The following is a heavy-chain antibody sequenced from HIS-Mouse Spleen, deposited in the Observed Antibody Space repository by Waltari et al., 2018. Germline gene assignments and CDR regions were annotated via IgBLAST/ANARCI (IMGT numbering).Heavy chain of an antibody. J-gene: IGHJ2*01. CDR1: GGSISSSSYY. Sequence: QLQLQESGPGLVKPSETLSLTCTVSGGSISSSSYYWGWIRQPPGKGLEWIGSIYYSGSTYYNPSLKSLVTISVETSKNQFSLKLSSVTAADTAVYYCAREIPYSSSWYDWYFDLWGRGTLVTVSS. CDR2: IYYSGST. CDR3: AREIPYSSSWYDWYFDL. D-gene: IGHD6-13*01. V-gene: IGHV4-39*07.